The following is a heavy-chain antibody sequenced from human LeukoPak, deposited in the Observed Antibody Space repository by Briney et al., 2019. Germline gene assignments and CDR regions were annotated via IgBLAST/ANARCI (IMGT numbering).Heavy chain of an antibody. Sequence: GRSLRLSCAASGFTFSSYGMHWVRQAPGKGLEWVAVIWYDGSNKYYADSVKGRFTISRDNSKNTLYLQMNSLRDEDTAVYYCARDRLGIDYWGQGTLVTVSS. J-gene: IGHJ4*02. V-gene: IGHV3-33*01. CDR2: IWYDGSNK. D-gene: IGHD7-27*01. CDR1: GFTFSSYG. CDR3: ARDRLGIDY.